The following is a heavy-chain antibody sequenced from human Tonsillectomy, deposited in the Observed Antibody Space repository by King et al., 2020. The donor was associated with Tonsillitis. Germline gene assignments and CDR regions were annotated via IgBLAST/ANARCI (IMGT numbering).Heavy chain of an antibody. CDR3: AKDTYRSSSWYYFDS. V-gene: IGHV3-30*18. J-gene: IGHJ4*02. Sequence: VQLVESGGGVVQPGRSLTLSCAASGFTFNAYGLDWVRQAPGKGLEWVAVVSSDGSNKYYVESVKGRFTISRDNSENTLYLQMNSLRPEDTAVYYCAKDTYRSSSWYYFDSWGQGTLVTVSS. CDR2: VSSDGSNK. CDR1: GFTFNAYG. D-gene: IGHD6-13*01.